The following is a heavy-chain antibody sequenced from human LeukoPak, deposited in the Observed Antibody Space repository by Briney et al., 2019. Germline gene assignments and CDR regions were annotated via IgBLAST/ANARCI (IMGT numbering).Heavy chain of an antibody. Sequence: ASVKVSCKASGYPFTGYYMHWVRQATGRGLEWMGWMNPNSGNTGYAQKFQGRVTMTRNTSITTAYMELSSLRSEDTAVYYCARGCSHYDFWSGYYRHYYYYMDVWGKGTTVTVSS. CDR3: ARGCSHYDFWSGYYRHYYYYMDV. CDR1: GYPFTGYY. D-gene: IGHD3-3*01. CDR2: MNPNSGNT. J-gene: IGHJ6*03. V-gene: IGHV1-8*02.